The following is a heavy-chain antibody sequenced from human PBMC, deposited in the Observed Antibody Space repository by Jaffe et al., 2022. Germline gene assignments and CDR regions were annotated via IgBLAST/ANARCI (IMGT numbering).Heavy chain of an antibody. Sequence: EVQLVESGGGLVQPGGSLRLSCAASGFTFSSYAMSWVRQAPGKGLEWVSAISGSGGSTYYADSVKGRFTISRDNSKNTLYLQMNSLRAEDTAVYYCAKGWDSSGWYPDWFDPWGQGTLVTVSS. CDR2: ISGSGGST. CDR3: AKGWDSSGWYPDWFDP. CDR1: GFTFSSYA. V-gene: IGHV3-23*04. J-gene: IGHJ5*02. D-gene: IGHD6-19*01.